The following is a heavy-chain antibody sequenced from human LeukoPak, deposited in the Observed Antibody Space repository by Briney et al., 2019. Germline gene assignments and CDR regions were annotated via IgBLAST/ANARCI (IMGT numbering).Heavy chain of an antibody. CDR2: IYNSGST. V-gene: IGHV4-30-4*01. Sequence: MSSETLSLTCTVSGGSISSGDYYWSWIRQPPGKGLEWIGYIYNSGSTYYNPSLRSRVTISVDTSKNQFSLKLSSVTAADTAVYYCARGRGFDYWGQGTLVTVSS. CDR1: GGSISSGDYY. CDR3: ARGRGFDY. J-gene: IGHJ4*02.